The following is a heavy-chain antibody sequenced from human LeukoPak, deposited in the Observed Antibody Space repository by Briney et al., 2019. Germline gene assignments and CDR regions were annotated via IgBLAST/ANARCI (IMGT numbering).Heavy chain of an antibody. Sequence: GGSLRLSCAASGFTFSSYAMSWVRQAPGKGLEWVSSISSSSSYIYYADSVKGRFTISRDNAKNSLYLQMNSLRAEDTAVYYCARAVYGFDAFDIWGQGTMVTVSS. J-gene: IGHJ3*02. CDR3: ARAVYGFDAFDI. CDR1: GFTFSSYA. V-gene: IGHV3-21*01. D-gene: IGHD4-17*01. CDR2: ISSSSSYI.